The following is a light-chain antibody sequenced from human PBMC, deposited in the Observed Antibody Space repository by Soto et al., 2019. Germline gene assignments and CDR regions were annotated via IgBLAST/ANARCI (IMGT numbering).Light chain of an antibody. V-gene: IGKV3-20*01. CDR3: QQYSSSPPEFT. Sequence: EIVLMQSPGTLSLSPGERATLSCRASQSVSSSYLAWYQQRPGQATRLLIFGASYRATGIPDRFSGSGSGTDFTLTISRLEPEDFAVYYCQQYSSSPPEFTFGPGTKVD. CDR1: QSVSSSY. J-gene: IGKJ3*01. CDR2: GAS.